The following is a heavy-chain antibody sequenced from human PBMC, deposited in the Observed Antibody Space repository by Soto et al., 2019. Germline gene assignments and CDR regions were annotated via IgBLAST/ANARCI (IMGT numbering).Heavy chain of an antibody. CDR2: INPNSGGT. CDR1: GYTFTGYY. CDR3: AKDPSRSELSILGLDK. V-gene: IGHV1-2*02. D-gene: IGHD1-7*01. J-gene: IGHJ4*02. Sequence: ASVKVSCKASGYTFTGYYMHWVRQAPGQGLEWMGWINPNSGGTNYAQKFQGRVTMTRDTSNSTLFLHMNSLRAEDTAVYYCAKDPSRSELSILGLDKWGQGALVTVSS.